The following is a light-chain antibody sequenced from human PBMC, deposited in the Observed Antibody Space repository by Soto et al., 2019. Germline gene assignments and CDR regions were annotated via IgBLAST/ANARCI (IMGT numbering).Light chain of an antibody. CDR2: GAS. CDR3: QQYNNWPT. CDR1: QSVTSSY. V-gene: IGKV3-15*01. J-gene: IGKJ1*01. Sequence: EIVFTQSPCTLSFSPGERATLSCRASQSVTSSYLAWYQQKPGQAPRLLIYGASTRATGIPARFSGSGSGTEFTLTISSLQSEDFAVYYCQQYNNWPTFGQGTKVDIK.